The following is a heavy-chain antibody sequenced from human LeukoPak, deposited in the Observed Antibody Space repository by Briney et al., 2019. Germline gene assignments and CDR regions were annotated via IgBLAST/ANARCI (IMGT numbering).Heavy chain of an antibody. D-gene: IGHD4-17*01. Sequence: GGSLRLSCSASGFTFSNYAMGWVRQTPGKGLEWVSSISSRGDNTFNADSVKGRFTISRDNSRNTLSLQMSSLRAEDTAMYCCARGGLTVTRRTFDRWGQGTLVTVSS. CDR3: ARGGLTVTRRTFDR. CDR2: ISSRGDNT. V-gene: IGHV3-23*01. J-gene: IGHJ4*02. CDR1: GFTFSNYA.